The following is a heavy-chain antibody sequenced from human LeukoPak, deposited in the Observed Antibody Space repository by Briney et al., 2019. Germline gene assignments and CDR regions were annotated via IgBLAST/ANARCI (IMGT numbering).Heavy chain of an antibody. V-gene: IGHV4-30-2*01. CDR3: ARDRNYDSSGYYYHWFDP. CDR2: IYHSGST. CDR1: GGSISSGGYS. J-gene: IGHJ5*02. D-gene: IGHD3-22*01. Sequence: PSETLSLTCAVSGGSISSGGYSWSWIRQPPGKGLEWIGCIYHSGSTYYNPSLKSRVTISVDRSKNQFSLKLSSVTAADTAVYYCARDRNYDSSGYYYHWFDPWGQGTLVTVSS.